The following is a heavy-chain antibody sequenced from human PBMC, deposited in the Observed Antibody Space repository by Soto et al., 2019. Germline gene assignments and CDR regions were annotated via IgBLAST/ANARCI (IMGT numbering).Heavy chain of an antibody. CDR2: ISYDGSNK. V-gene: IGHV3-30*18. CDR3: AKEDCSGGSCPASFQH. CDR1: GFTFSSYG. Sequence: LRLSCAASGFTFSSYGMHWVRQAPGKGLEWVAVISYDGSNKYYADSVKGRFTTSRDNSKNTLYLQMNSLRAEDTAVYYCAKEDCSGGSCPASFQHWGQGTLVTVSS. J-gene: IGHJ1*01. D-gene: IGHD2-15*01.